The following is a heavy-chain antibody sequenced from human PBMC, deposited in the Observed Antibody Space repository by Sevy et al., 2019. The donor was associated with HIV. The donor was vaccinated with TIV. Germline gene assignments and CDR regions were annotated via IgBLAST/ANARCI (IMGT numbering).Heavy chain of an antibody. CDR2: ISGSGGST. D-gene: IGHD4-17*01. V-gene: IGHV3-23*01. J-gene: IGHJ4*02. CDR3: AKFGPDGDYVDY. Sequence: GGSLRLSCAASVFTFSSYARSWVRQAPGKGLEWVSAISGSGGSTYYADSVKGRFTISRDNSKNTLYLQMNSLRAEDTAVYYCAKFGPDGDYVDYWGQGTLVTVSS. CDR1: VFTFSSYA.